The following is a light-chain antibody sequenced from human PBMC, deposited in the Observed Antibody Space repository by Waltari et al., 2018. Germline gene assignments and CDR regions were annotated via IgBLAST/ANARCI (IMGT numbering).Light chain of an antibody. V-gene: IGKV3-20*01. CDR3: QQYGSSPPVYT. CDR1: QSGSSSY. Sequence: EIVLTQSPGTLSLSPGERATLSCRASQSGSSSYLAWYQQKPGQAPRLLIYGASSRATGIPDRFSGSGSGTDFTLTISRLEPEDFAVYYCQQYGSSPPVYTFGQGTKLEIK. CDR2: GAS. J-gene: IGKJ2*01.